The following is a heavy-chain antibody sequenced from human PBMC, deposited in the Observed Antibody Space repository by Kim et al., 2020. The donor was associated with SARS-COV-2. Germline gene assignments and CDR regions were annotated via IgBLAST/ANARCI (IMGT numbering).Heavy chain of an antibody. CDR2: ISSSSSTI. D-gene: IGHD2-15*01. Sequence: GGSLRLSCAASGFTFSSYSMNWVRQAPGKGLEWASYISSSSSTIYYADSVNGRFTISRDNAKNSLYLQMNSLRDEDTAVYYCASDLSSLGYCSGGSCYSSCLVGFFDHWAQGTLITVSS. J-gene: IGHJ5*02. CDR3: ASDLSSLGYCSGGSCYSSCLVGFFDH. V-gene: IGHV3-48*02. CDR1: GFTFSSYS.